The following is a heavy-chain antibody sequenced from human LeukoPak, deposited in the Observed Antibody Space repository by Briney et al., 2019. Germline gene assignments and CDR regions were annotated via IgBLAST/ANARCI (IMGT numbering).Heavy chain of an antibody. CDR3: AKGGTVTTTGGAFDI. CDR2: ITGSGRTT. J-gene: IGHJ3*02. D-gene: IGHD4-17*01. Sequence: GGSLRLSCAASGFTFSSYAMSWVRQAPGKGLEWVSTITGSGRTTYYADSVKGRFTISRDNSKNTLYLQMNSLRAEDTAVYYCAKGGTVTTTGGAFDIWGQGTMVTVSS. CDR1: GFTFSSYA. V-gene: IGHV3-23*01.